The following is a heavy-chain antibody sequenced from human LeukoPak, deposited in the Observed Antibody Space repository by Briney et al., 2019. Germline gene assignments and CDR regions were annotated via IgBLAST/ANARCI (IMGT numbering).Heavy chain of an antibody. J-gene: IGHJ4*02. V-gene: IGHV3-23*01. CDR1: GFTFSSYA. D-gene: IGHD1-1*01. Sequence: GGSLRLSCAASGFTFSSYALTWVRQAPGKGLEWVSAVSGTGYSTYYADSVKGRFTISRDNSKNTLYLQMNSLRAEDTALYYCAKDHDWNDGGYYFDYWGQGTLVTVSS. CDR2: VSGTGYST. CDR3: AKDHDWNDGGYYFDY.